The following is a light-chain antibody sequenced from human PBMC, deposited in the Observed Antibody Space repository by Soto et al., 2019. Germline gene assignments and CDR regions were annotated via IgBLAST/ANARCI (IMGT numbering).Light chain of an antibody. V-gene: IGKV1-5*03. CDR1: QSIGDY. Sequence: DIQMTQSPSTLSASVEDRVTITCRASQSIGDYLAWYQQKPGKAPKLLIYKASTLEGGVPSRFSGSGSGTDFTLTISSLQPDDFATYYCQHHNSFPQTFGQGTKVDIK. J-gene: IGKJ1*01. CDR2: KAS. CDR3: QHHNSFPQT.